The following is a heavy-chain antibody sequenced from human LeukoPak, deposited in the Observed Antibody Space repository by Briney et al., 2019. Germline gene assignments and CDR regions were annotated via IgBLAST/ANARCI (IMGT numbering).Heavy chain of an antibody. D-gene: IGHD6-13*01. CDR2: ISGSGGST. V-gene: IGHV3-23*01. Sequence: GGPLRLSCAASGFTFSSYAMSWVRQAPGKGLEWVSAISGSGGSTYYADSVKGRFTISRDNSKNTLYLQMNSLRAEDTAVYYCAKVGSSWYIYTYYFDYWGQGTLVTVSS. CDR1: GFTFSSYA. CDR3: AKVGSSWYIYTYYFDY. J-gene: IGHJ4*02.